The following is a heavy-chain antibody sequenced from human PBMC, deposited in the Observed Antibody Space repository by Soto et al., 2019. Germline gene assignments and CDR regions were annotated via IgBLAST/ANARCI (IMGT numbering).Heavy chain of an antibody. V-gene: IGHV1-69*01. CDR3: ARDGGRHSGGIDY. CDR2: IIPIFGTA. Sequence: QVQLVQSGAEVKKPGSSVKVSCKASGGTFSSYSINWVRQAPGQGHEWMGEIIPIFGTANYAQKFQGRVTITADEATITAYMELSSLRSEDTAVYYCARDGGRHSGGIDYWGQGTLVTVSS. J-gene: IGHJ4*02. CDR1: GGTFSSYS. D-gene: IGHD1-26*01.